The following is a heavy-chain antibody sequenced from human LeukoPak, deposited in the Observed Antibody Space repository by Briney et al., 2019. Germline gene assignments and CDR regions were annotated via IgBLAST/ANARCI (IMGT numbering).Heavy chain of an antibody. J-gene: IGHJ5*02. D-gene: IGHD4-17*01. CDR1: GFTFSSYG. CDR3: AKDFDTVTDWFDP. V-gene: IGHV3-30*18. Sequence: GGSLRLSCAASGFTFSSYGMHWVRQAPGKGLEWVAVISDDGSNKYYADSVKGRFTISRDNSKNTLYLQMNSLRAEDTAVYYCAKDFDTVTDWFDPWGQGTLVTVSS. CDR2: ISDDGSNK.